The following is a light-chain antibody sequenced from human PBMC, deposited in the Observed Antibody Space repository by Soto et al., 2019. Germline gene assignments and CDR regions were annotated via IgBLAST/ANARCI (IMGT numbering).Light chain of an antibody. CDR1: QSVSSNY. CDR2: GAS. V-gene: IGKV3-20*01. CDR3: QQYGSSPLT. J-gene: IGKJ4*01. Sequence: EIVLTQSPATLSLSPGERATLYCRASQSVSSNYLAWYQQKPGQAPRLLIYGASSRASGIPDRFSGSGSGTDFTLTITRLEPEDFAVYYCQQYGSSPLTFGGGTKVDI.